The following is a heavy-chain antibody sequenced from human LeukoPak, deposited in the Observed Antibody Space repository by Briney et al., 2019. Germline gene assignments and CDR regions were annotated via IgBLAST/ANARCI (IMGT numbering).Heavy chain of an antibody. D-gene: IGHD1-26*01. CDR2: IKQDGSEK. V-gene: IGHV3-7*01. J-gene: IGHJ4*02. CDR3: VRLIVGAIGY. Sequence: PGGSLRLSCAASGFTFSNYWMSWVRQAPGKGLEWVANIKQDGSEKYYVDSVKGRFIISRDNAKNSLYVQMNSLRADDTAVYYCVRLIVGAIGYWGQGTLVTVSS. CDR1: GFTFSNYW.